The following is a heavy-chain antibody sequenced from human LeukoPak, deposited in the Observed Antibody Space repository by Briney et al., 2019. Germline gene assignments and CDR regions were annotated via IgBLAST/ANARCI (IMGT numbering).Heavy chain of an antibody. V-gene: IGHV3-9*01. CDR1: GFTFSTYA. CDR2: ISWNSGSI. D-gene: IGHD4-17*01. J-gene: IGHJ4*02. Sequence: GGSLRLSCAASGFTFSTYAMSWVRQAPGKGLEWVSGISWNSGSIGYADSVKGRFTVSRDNAKNSLYLQMNSLRAEDTALYYCAKDMDYGGNGNFDYWGQGTLVTVSS. CDR3: AKDMDYGGNGNFDY.